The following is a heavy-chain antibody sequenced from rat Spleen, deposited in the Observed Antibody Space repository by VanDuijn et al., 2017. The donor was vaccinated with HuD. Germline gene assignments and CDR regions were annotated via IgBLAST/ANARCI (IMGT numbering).Heavy chain of an antibody. CDR2: ISYDGGST. J-gene: IGHJ3*01. V-gene: IGHV5-20*01. CDR1: GLTFSDYG. CDR3: AKDLDYSGDNWFGY. Sequence: EVQLVESGGGLVQPGRSMKLSCAASGLTFSDYGMAWVLQAPTKGLEWVASISYDGGSTYYRDSVKGRFTISRDNAKSTLYLQMESLRSEDTATYYCAKDLDYSGDNWFGYWGQGTLVTVSS. D-gene: IGHD1-1*01.